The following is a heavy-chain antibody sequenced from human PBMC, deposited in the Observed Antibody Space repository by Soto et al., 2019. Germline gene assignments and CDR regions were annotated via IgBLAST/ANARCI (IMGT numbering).Heavy chain of an antibody. CDR3: ARHGEVDSNNIYFFDS. Sequence: QLQLQESGPGLVKPSETLSLTCIVSGGSITTSSHYWGLIRQSPGKELEWIGSFYYGRGTYYNPSLQSRVTISIDTPKNQFSLKVTSVTAADTAVYYCARHGEVDSNNIYFFDSWGQGALVTVSS. D-gene: IGHD4-4*01. CDR2: FYYGRGT. CDR1: GGSITTSSHY. V-gene: IGHV4-39*01. J-gene: IGHJ4*02.